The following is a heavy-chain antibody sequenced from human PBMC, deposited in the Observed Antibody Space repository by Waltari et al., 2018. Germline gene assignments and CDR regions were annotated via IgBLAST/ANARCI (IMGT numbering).Heavy chain of an antibody. Sequence: QVQLQESGPGLVKPSETLSLTCTVPGGSISSYYWRWIRPPAGKGLEWIGRIYTSGSTNYNPSLKSRVTMSVDTSKNQFSLKLSSVTAADTAVYYCASSSGYGPWYYGMDVWGQGTTVTVSS. CDR3: ASSSGYGPWYYGMDV. V-gene: IGHV4-4*07. D-gene: IGHD5-12*01. CDR2: IYTSGST. J-gene: IGHJ6*02. CDR1: GGSISSYY.